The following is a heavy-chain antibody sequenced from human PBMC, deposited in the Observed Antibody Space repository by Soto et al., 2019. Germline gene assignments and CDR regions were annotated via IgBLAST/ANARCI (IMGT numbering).Heavy chain of an antibody. Sequence: QVQLVQSGTEVKKPGASVTVCSKSSGYTFTDFYLHWLRQAPGQGLEWVGWINPKTGDTKSSQKFQGRVTMSRDTSVSTAYIDLTSLTSDDTAMYYCATGTNGTTGWYHPWGHGTRVTVSS. J-gene: IGHJ5*02. V-gene: IGHV1-2*02. CDR1: GYTFTDFY. CDR3: ATGTNGTTGWYHP. CDR2: INPKTGDT. D-gene: IGHD1-1*01.